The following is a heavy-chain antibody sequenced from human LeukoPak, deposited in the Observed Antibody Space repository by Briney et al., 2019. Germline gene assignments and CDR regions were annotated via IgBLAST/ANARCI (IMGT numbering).Heavy chain of an antibody. Sequence: SETLSLTCTVSGGSISSYYWNWIRQPPGKGLEWIGYIFYSGNTKYNPSLRSRVSISVDTSKNQFSLKLSSVTAADTAVYYCAREGGRAGGDVWGKGTTVTVSS. D-gene: IGHD1-26*01. CDR1: GGSISSYY. V-gene: IGHV4-59*01. J-gene: IGHJ6*04. CDR3: AREGGRAGGDV. CDR2: IFYSGNT.